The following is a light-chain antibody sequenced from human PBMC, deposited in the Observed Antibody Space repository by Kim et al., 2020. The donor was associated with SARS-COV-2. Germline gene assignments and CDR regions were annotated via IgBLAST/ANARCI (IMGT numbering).Light chain of an antibody. CDR2: AAS. J-gene: IGKJ4*01. Sequence: ATVGDKVTITCRASQSISSYLNWYQQKPGKAPKLLIYAASSLQSGVPSRFSGSGSGTDFTLTISSLQPEDFATYYCQQSYSTPLTFGGGTKVDIK. V-gene: IGKV1-39*01. CDR3: QQSYSTPLT. CDR1: QSISSY.